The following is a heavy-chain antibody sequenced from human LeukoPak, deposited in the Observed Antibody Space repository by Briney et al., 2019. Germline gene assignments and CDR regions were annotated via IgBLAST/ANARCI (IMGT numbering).Heavy chain of an antibody. CDR1: GFTFSSYA. J-gene: IGHJ4*02. D-gene: IGHD6-6*01. CDR2: ISYDGSNK. V-gene: IGHV3-30-3*01. CDR3: ARDLEGQLVLGLEY. Sequence: PGGSLRLSCAASGFTFSSYAMHWVRQAPGKGLEWVAVISYDGSNKYYADSVKGRFTISRDNSKNTLYLQMNRLRAEDTAVYYCARDLEGQLVLGLEYWGQGTLVTVSS.